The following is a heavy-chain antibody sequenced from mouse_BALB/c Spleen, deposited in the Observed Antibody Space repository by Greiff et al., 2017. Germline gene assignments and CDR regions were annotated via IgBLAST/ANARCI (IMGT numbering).Heavy chain of an antibody. Sequence: DVQLQESGPELVKPGASVKISCKASGYTFTDYNMHWVKQSHGKSLEWIGYIYPYNGGTGYNQKFKSKATLTVDNSSSTAYMELRSLTSEDSAVYYCARGALLRPFDYWGQGTTLTVSS. D-gene: IGHD1-1*01. V-gene: IGHV1S29*02. CDR1: GYTFTDYN. CDR3: ARGALLRPFDY. CDR2: IYPYNGGT. J-gene: IGHJ2*01.